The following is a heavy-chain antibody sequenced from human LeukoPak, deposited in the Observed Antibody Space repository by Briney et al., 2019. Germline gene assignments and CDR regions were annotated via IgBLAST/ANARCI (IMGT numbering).Heavy chain of an antibody. Sequence: PGGSLRLSCVASGISFSSYWMAWVRQAPGKGLEWVANIKYDGTHKFYAGSVKGRFTISRDNAKNSLFLEMNSLTADDTAVNFCASSHDSSGNDWGQGTLVTVSS. CDR1: GISFSSYW. CDR2: IKYDGTHK. V-gene: IGHV3-7*01. J-gene: IGHJ4*02. D-gene: IGHD3-22*01. CDR3: ASSHDSSGND.